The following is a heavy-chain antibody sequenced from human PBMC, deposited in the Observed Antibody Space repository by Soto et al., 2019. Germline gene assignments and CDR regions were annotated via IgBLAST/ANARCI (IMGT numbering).Heavy chain of an antibody. V-gene: IGHV1-69*13. CDR2: IIPMFDTP. J-gene: IGHJ4*02. D-gene: IGHD2-15*01. CDR3: ARSGGLARDFTS. CDR1: GGTFSSDS. Sequence: SVKVSCKASGGTFSSDSFSWVRQAPGQGLEWMGGIIPMFDTPIYAQKFQDRVTITADESTSTAYMQLSSLRSGDTAVYYCARSGGLARDFTSWGRGSLVTVSS.